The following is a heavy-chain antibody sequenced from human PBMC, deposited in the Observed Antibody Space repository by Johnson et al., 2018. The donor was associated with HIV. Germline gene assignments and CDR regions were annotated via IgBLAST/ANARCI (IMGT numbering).Heavy chain of an antibody. V-gene: IGHV3-66*01. CDR1: GFTFRSYD. CDR3: ARACRDGYTCDVFDI. Sequence: VQLVESGGDLVQPGGSLRLSCAASGFTFRSYDMYWVRQGTGKGLEWVSVIFSGGSTYYADSVKGRFTISRDNSKNTLYLQMNSLRAEDTAVYYCARACRDGYTCDVFDIWGQGTMVTVSS. CDR2: IFSGGST. J-gene: IGHJ3*02. D-gene: IGHD5-24*01.